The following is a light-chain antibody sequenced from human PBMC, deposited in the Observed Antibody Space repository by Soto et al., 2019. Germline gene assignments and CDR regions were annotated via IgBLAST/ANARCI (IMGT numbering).Light chain of an antibody. CDR3: QQYSTSPPIT. Sequence: EIVMTQSPATLSVSPGERATLSCRASQSVSSNLAWYQQKPGQAPRLLIYGASTRATGIPDSFSGSGSGTDFTLTISRLEPDDFAVYSCQQYSTSPPITFGQVTRLEIK. J-gene: IGKJ5*01. CDR2: GAS. V-gene: IGKV3-15*01. CDR1: QSVSSN.